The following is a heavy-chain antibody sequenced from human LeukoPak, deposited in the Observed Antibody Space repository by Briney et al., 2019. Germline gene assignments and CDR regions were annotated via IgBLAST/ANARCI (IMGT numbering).Heavy chain of an antibody. CDR2: IKSKTEGGTT. Sequence: GGSLRLSCAASGFISSNAWMNWVRQAPGKGLEWVGRIKSKTEGGTTDYAAPVKGRFTISRDDSQNTVDLQISSLTAEDTAMYFCTTTHIVASTRKFGDYWGQGTLVVVSS. J-gene: IGHJ4*02. CDR3: TTTHIVASTRKFGDY. V-gene: IGHV3-15*01. D-gene: IGHD5-12*01. CDR1: GFISSNAW.